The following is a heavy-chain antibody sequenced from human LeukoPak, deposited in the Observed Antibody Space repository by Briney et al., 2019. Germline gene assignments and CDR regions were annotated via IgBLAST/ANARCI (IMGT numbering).Heavy chain of an antibody. Sequence: SETLFLTCTVSGGSISSGGYYWSWIRQHPGKGLEWIGYIYYSGSTYYNPSLKSRVTISVDTSKNQFSLKLSSVTAADTAVYYCARTVVVPAADLGYMDVWGKGTTVTVSS. CDR3: ARTVVVPAADLGYMDV. D-gene: IGHD2-2*01. CDR1: GGSISSGGYY. J-gene: IGHJ6*03. V-gene: IGHV4-31*03. CDR2: IYYSGST.